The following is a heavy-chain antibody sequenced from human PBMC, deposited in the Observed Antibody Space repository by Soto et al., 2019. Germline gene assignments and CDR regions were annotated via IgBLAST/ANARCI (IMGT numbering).Heavy chain of an antibody. V-gene: IGHV4-59*01. CDR3: ARIRYTSGWECDY. CDR2: TFYSGTT. J-gene: IGHJ4*02. CDR1: DDSISSYY. D-gene: IGHD6-19*01. Sequence: QVQLQESGPGLVKPSETLSLTCTVSDDSISSYYWSWIRQPPGKGLEWIGYTFYSGTTRYNPSLKSRLTLSIDTSKNEFSLKLSSVTAADTAVYYCARIRYTSGWECDYWGQGTLVTVSS.